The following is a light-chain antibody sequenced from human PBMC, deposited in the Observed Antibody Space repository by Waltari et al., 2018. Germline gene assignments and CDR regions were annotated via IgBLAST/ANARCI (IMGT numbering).Light chain of an antibody. Sequence: QPPLTKPPTAAGPPGQSVTISCTGTSSDVGGYNYVSWYQQHQGKAPKLMIYEVSKRPSVVPDRFSGSKSGNATALTVCGLQAEDEADYYCTSYASSNSVVFGGGTKLTVL. CDR2: EVS. CDR1: SSDVGGYNY. J-gene: IGLJ2*01. CDR3: TSYASSNSVV. V-gene: IGLV2-8*01.